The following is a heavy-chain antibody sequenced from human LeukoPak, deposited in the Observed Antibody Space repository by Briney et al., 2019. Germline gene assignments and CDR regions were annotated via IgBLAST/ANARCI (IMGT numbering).Heavy chain of an antibody. CDR2: ISANNGNT. Sequence: ASVKLSSKASGYTFTSFGISWVRQAPGQGLEWMGWISANNGNTKYGQKLPGRVTMTTDTSTSTAYMELRSLRSDDTAVYYCARDSKVAYSSGWYPGYWGQGTLVTVSS. J-gene: IGHJ4*02. D-gene: IGHD6-19*01. V-gene: IGHV1-18*01. CDR1: GYTFTSFG. CDR3: ARDSKVAYSSGWYPGY.